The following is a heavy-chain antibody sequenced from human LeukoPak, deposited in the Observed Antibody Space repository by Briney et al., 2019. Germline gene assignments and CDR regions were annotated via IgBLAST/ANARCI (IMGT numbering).Heavy chain of an antibody. D-gene: IGHD2-2*01. Sequence: SETLSLTCTVSGGSLSSDNFYWSWIRQPPGKGLEWIGYIYYSGSTNYNPSLKSRVTISVDTSKNQFSLKLSSVTAADTAVYYCARDRSGDCSSTSCYQQGPHYYYYGMDVWGQGTTVTVSS. CDR1: GGSLSSDNFY. CDR3: ARDRSGDCSSTSCYQQGPHYYYYGMDV. V-gene: IGHV4-61*01. CDR2: IYYSGST. J-gene: IGHJ6*02.